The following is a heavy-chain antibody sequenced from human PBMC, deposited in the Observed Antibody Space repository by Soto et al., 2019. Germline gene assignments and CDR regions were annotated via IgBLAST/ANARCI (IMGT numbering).Heavy chain of an antibody. CDR3: ATSPSGSYPYYFDY. D-gene: IGHD1-26*01. V-gene: IGHV1-69*01. Sequence: QVQLVQSGAEVKKPGSSVKVSCKASGGTFSSYAISWVRQAPGQGLEWMGGIIPIFGTANYAQEFQGRVTITADESTSTAYMELSSLRSEDTAVYYCATSPSGSYPYYFDYWGQGTLVTVSS. CDR1: GGTFSSYA. CDR2: IIPIFGTA. J-gene: IGHJ4*02.